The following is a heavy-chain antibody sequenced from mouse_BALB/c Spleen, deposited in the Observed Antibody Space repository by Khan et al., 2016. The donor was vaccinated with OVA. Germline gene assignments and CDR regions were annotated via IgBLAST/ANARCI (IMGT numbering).Heavy chain of an antibody. V-gene: IGHV1-26*01. CDR3: ARGYDFFAY. D-gene: IGHD2-14*01. J-gene: IGHJ3*01. CDR2: INPNTGNT. CDR1: GYSFTGYY. Sequence: VQLKQSGPDLVKPGASVKMSCKASGYSFTGYYMNWVKQSHGKSLECIGRINPNTGNTNYNQKFKGKVVFIVDTSSSTVYMELRSLTSEDSAVYYCARGYDFFAYGGQWTLVTVSA.